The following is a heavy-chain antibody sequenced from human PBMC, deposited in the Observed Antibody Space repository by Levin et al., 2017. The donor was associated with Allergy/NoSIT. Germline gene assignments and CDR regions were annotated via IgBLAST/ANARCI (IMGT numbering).Heavy chain of an antibody. CDR1: GGSFSGYY. Sequence: SQTLSLTCAVYGGSFSGYYWSWIRQPPGKGLEWIGEINHSGSTNYNPSLKSRVTISVDTSMNQFSLKLSSVTAADTAVYYCARGRGIYAAEGWFDPWGQGTLVTVSS. D-gene: IGHD2/OR15-2a*01. CDR3: ARGRGIYAAEGWFDP. J-gene: IGHJ5*02. CDR2: INHSGST. V-gene: IGHV4-34*01.